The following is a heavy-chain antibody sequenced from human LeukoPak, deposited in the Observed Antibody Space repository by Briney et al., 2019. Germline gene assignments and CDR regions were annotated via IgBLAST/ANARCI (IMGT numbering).Heavy chain of an antibody. Sequence: GGSLRLSCAASGFTFSSYWMHWVCQVPRKGLVWVSRIATDGSGTTYADYVKGRFTISRDNAENTLYLQMNSLRAEDTAVYYCARDKYGGNSNAFDIWGQGTLVTVSS. CDR1: GFTFSSYW. D-gene: IGHD4-23*01. V-gene: IGHV3-74*01. CDR2: IATDGSGT. J-gene: IGHJ3*02. CDR3: ARDKYGGNSNAFDI.